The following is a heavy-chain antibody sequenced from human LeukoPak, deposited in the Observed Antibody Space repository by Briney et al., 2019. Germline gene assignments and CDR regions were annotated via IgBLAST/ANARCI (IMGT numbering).Heavy chain of an antibody. Sequence: PGGSLRLSCAASGFTFSSYEMNWVRQAPGKGLEWVSYISSSGSTIYYAGSVKGRFTISRDNAKNSLYLQMNSLRAEDTAVYYCARLVSGYSYGHDAFDIWGQGTMVTVSS. CDR3: ARLVSGYSYGHDAFDI. D-gene: IGHD5-18*01. CDR2: ISSSGSTI. J-gene: IGHJ3*02. V-gene: IGHV3-48*03. CDR1: GFTFSSYE.